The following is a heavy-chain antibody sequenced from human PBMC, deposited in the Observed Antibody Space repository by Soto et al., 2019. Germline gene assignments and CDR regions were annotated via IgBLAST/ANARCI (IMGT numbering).Heavy chain of an antibody. J-gene: IGHJ6*02. CDR2: IIPIFGTA. V-gene: IGHV1-69*12. CDR1: GGTFSSYA. CDR3: ATPTTPLYYYSAMHV. Sequence: QVQLVQSGAEVKKPGSSVKVSCKASGGTFSSYAISWVRQAPGQGLEWMGGIIPIFGTANYAQKFQGRVTITAVESTSTAYIELSSLISEDTAVYYCATPTTPLYYYSAMHVWCQVTTVTVSS. D-gene: IGHD1-7*01.